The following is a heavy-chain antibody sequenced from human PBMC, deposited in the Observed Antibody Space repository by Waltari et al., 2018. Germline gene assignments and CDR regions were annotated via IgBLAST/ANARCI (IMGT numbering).Heavy chain of an antibody. D-gene: IGHD5-12*01. Sequence: QVQLQASGPGLVKPSETLSLTYTVSGGSISSHYWSWYRTPPGKGLEWIVYIYYSWSTNYNPSLKSRVTISVDTSKNQFSLKLSSVTAADTAVYYCARFFSDYVVTYYYYMDVWGKGTTVTVSS. CDR1: GGSISSHY. V-gene: IGHV4-59*11. CDR2: IYYSWST. J-gene: IGHJ6*03. CDR3: ARFFSDYVVTYYYYMDV.